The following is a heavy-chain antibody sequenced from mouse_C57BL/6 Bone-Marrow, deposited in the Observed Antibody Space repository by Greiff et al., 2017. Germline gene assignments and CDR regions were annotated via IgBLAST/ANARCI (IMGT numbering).Heavy chain of an antibody. CDR3: ERRSYYSNPAWFAY. CDR1: YFAFMASA. V-gene: IGHV1-49*01. Sequence: LQQSGAELVRPGSSVKLSCKDSYFAFMASAMHWVKQRPGHGLEWIGSFTMYSDATEYSENFKGKATLTANTSSSTTYMELSSLTSEDSAVYYCERRSYYSNPAWFAYWGQGTLVTVSA. J-gene: IGHJ3*01. CDR2: FTMYSDAT. D-gene: IGHD2-5*01.